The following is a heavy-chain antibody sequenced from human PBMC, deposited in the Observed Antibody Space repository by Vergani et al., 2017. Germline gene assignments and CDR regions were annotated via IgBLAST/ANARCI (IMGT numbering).Heavy chain of an antibody. D-gene: IGHD3-22*01. J-gene: IGHJ4*02. CDR1: GYTFTDHY. Sequence: EVQLVQSGAEVKKPGATMKISCKVSGYTFTDHYMHWVKQAPGKGLEWMGLVDPEDGETIYAEKFKGRVTIAADTSTDTAHLELSSLRSEDTAVYYCARVEVYYYDSSGLYYFDYWGQGTLVTVSS. CDR3: ARVEVYYYDSSGLYYFDY. CDR2: VDPEDGET. V-gene: IGHV1-69-2*01.